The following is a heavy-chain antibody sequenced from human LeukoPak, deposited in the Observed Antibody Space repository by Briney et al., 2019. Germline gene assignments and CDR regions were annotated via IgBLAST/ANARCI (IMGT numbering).Heavy chain of an antibody. CDR2: IYYIGST. J-gene: IGHJ4*02. V-gene: IGHV4-4*02. D-gene: IGHD1-26*01. CDR3: ARHGSYSLAF. Sequence: SETLSLTCAVSGGSISSGGYWSWLRQPPGKGLEWIGQIYYIGSTNYNPSLESRVIMSLDKSTNQLSLRFNTVTAADTAVYYCARHGSYSLAFWGQGALVTVSS. CDR1: GGSISSGGY.